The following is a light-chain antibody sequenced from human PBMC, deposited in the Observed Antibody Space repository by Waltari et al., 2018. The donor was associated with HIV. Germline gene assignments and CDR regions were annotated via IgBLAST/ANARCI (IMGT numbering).Light chain of an antibody. J-gene: IGLJ3*02. CDR2: EVS. CDR3: CSYAGSNTGV. CDR1: SRDVGSYNL. Sequence: QSALTQPASVSGSPGQSITISCTGTSRDVGSYNLVSWYQQHPGKAPKLMIYEVSKRPSGVSNRFSGSKSGNTASLTISGLQAEDEADYYCCSYAGSNTGVFGGGTKLTVL. V-gene: IGLV2-23*02.